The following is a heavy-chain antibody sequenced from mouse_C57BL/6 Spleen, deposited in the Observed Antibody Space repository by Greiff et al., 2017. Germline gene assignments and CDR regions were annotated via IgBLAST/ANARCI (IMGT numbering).Heavy chain of an antibody. CDR2: ISSGGSYT. Sequence: EVMLVESGGDLVKPGGSLKLSCAASGFTFSSYGMSWVRQTPDKRLEWVATISSGGSYTYYPDSVKGRFTISRDNAKNTLYLQMSSLKSEDTAMYYCARRGLLQYAMDYWGQGTSVTVSS. V-gene: IGHV5-6*02. CDR1: GFTFSSYG. J-gene: IGHJ4*01. D-gene: IGHD2-1*01. CDR3: ARRGLLQYAMDY.